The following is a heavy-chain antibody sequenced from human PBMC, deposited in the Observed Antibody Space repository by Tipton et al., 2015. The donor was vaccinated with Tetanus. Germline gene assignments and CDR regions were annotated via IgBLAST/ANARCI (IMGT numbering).Heavy chain of an antibody. CDR3: AKDTGVTPHYGMDV. Sequence: QLVQSGGGVVRPGGSLRLSCAVSGFTVSSNYMSWVRQAPGKGLEWISSIVGSSAYIYYADSVKGRFTVSRDNAKNSLYLQMNSLRAEDTALYYCAKDTGVTPHYGMDVWGQGTTVTVSS. CDR1: GFTVSSNY. V-gene: IGHV3-21*04. J-gene: IGHJ6*02. D-gene: IGHD2-21*02. CDR2: IVGSSAYI.